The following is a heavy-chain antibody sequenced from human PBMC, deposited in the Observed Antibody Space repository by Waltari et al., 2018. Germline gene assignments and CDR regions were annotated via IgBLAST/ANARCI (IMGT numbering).Heavy chain of an antibody. CDR1: GYRFTKNW. Sequence: ELQLVQSGAEVKKPGESLKLSCKASGYRFTKNWIGWVRQMPGKGLEWMGIIDPGDSDTRSSPSFQGQVIISVDKSTTTAYLQWSSLKASDTAMYYCTRRGDTSMVKGAVDIWGQGTMVTVSS. CDR2: IDPGDSDT. CDR3: TRRGDTSMVKGAVDI. V-gene: IGHV5-51*01. D-gene: IGHD5-18*01. J-gene: IGHJ3*02.